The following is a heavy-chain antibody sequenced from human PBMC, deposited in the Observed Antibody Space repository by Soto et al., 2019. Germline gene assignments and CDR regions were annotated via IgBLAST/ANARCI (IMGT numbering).Heavy chain of an antibody. CDR1: GFTFNISS. CDR3: ASSWDF. V-gene: IGHV3-48*01. CDR2: ISASSRTK. Sequence: EVQLVESGGGWVQPGGSLRLSCEASGFTFNISSMNWVRQAPGKGLEWVSYISASSRTKNYADSVKGRFTISRDNAKSSLYLQMNTLRAEDTAVYYCASSWDFWGQGTLVSVSS. J-gene: IGHJ4*02.